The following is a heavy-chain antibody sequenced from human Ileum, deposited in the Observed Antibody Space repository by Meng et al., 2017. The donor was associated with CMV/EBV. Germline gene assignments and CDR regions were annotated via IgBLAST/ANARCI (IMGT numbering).Heavy chain of an antibody. J-gene: IGHJ4*02. D-gene: IGHD3-16*01. CDR1: GYSITSFY. V-gene: IGHV4-4*07. CDR2: IYHGGST. Sequence: VQLQESGPGLVKPSETLSLTCTVSGYSITSFYWSWIRQPAGKALEWIGRIYHGGSTNYNPSLKSRVTLSVDTSKNQFSMRLTSVTAADTAVYYCARGPGGFGDFNFDYWGQGNLVTVSS. CDR3: ARGPGGFGDFNFDY.